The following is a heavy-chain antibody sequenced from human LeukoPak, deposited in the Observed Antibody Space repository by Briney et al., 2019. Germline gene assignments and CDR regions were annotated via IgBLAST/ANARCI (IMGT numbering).Heavy chain of an antibody. J-gene: IGHJ6*02. D-gene: IGHD2-2*01. Sequence: GGSLRLSCAASGFTFSSYAMSWVRQAPGKGLEWVSAISGSGGSTYYADSVKGRFTTSRDNSKNTLYLQMNSLRAEDTAVYYCAKRRGYCSSTSCREHYYYYGMDVWGQGTTVTVSS. V-gene: IGHV3-23*01. CDR3: AKRRGYCSSTSCREHYYYYGMDV. CDR2: ISGSGGST. CDR1: GFTFSSYA.